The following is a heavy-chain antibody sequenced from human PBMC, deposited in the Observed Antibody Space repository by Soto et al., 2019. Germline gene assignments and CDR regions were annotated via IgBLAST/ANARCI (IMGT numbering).Heavy chain of an antibody. CDR3: ARLRPGWGGNPFGWYFDL. CDR1: GGSISSSSYY. D-gene: IGHD2-15*01. Sequence: QLQLQESGPGLVKPSETLSLTCTVSGGSISSSSYYWGWIRQPPGKGLEWIGSIYYSGSTYYNPSLRSRATISVDTSKNQFSLKLSSVTAADTAVYYCARLRPGWGGNPFGWYFDLWGRGTLVTVSS. CDR2: IYYSGST. J-gene: IGHJ2*01. V-gene: IGHV4-39*01.